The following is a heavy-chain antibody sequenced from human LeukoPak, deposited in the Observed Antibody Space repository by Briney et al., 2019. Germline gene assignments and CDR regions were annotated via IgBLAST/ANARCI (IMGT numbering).Heavy chain of an antibody. J-gene: IGHJ4*02. CDR2: IHHSGRT. CDR1: GYSISSDYY. Sequence: PSETLSLTCTDSGYSISSDYYWGWIRQPPGKGLEWIGSIHHSGRTYYNPSLKSRVTISVDTSKNQFSLKLSSVTAADTAVYYCARVGYSYGPHPTDYWGQGTLVTVSS. V-gene: IGHV4-38-2*02. CDR3: ARVGYSYGPHPTDY. D-gene: IGHD5-18*01.